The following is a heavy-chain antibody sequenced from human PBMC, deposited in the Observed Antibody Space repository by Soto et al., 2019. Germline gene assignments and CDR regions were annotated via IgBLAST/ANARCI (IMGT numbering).Heavy chain of an antibody. CDR1: GFAFSSHP. J-gene: IGHJ3*02. CDR3: ARRAFGSSRSFDI. V-gene: IGHV3-23*01. Sequence: GGSLRLSCAASGFAFSSHPMSWVRQAPERGLEWVSGISDSGGLTYNADSVKGRFTISRDNSKNALYLQMNSLRAEDTALYYCARRAFGSSRSFDIWGQGTMVTVSS. D-gene: IGHD6-6*01. CDR2: ISDSGGLT.